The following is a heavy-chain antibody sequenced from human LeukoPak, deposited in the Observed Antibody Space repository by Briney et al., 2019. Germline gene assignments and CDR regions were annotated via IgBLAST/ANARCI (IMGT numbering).Heavy chain of an antibody. V-gene: IGHV1-69*01. D-gene: IGHD6-13*01. CDR1: GGTFSSYA. CDR3: ARQRIAAAGPSFDY. Sequence: SVKVSCKASGGTFSSYAISWVRQAPGQGLEWMGGIIPIFGTANHAQKFQGRVTITADESTSTAYMELSSLRTEDTAVYYCARQRIAAAGPSFDYWGQGTLVTVSS. J-gene: IGHJ4*02. CDR2: IIPIFGTA.